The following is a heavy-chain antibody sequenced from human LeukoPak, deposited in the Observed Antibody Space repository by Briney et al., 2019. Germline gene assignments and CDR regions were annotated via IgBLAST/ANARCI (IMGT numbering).Heavy chain of an antibody. CDR3: ARHGAGDYYYYYGMDV. J-gene: IGHJ6*02. CDR1: GGSISSYY. CDR2: TYYSGST. D-gene: IGHD7-27*01. Sequence: PSETLSLTCTVSGGSISSYYWSWIRQPPGKGLEWIGYTYYSGSTNYNPSLKSRVTISVDTSKNQFSLKLSSVTAADTAVYYCARHGAGDYYYYYGMDVWGQGTTVTVSS. V-gene: IGHV4-59*08.